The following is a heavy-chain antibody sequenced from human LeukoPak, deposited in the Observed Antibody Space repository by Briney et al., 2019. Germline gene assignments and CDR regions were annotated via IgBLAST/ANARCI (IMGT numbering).Heavy chain of an antibody. J-gene: IGHJ4*02. CDR1: GFTFSSYS. CDR3: ASAPPTVAPYFDY. V-gene: IGHV3-21*01. Sequence: GGSLRLSCAASGFTFSSYSMTWVRQAPGKGLEWVSSISSRSSYIYYADSVKGRFTISRDNAKNSLYLQMNSLRAEDTAVYYCASAPPTVAPYFDYWGQGTLVTVSS. CDR2: ISSRSSYI. D-gene: IGHD4-17*01.